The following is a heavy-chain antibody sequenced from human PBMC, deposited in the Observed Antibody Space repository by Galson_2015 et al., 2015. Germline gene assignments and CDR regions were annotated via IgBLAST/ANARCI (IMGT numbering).Heavy chain of an antibody. V-gene: IGHV3-21*01. CDR2: IGSRSSDI. D-gene: IGHD4-17*01. CDR1: GFTFCSYS. CDR3: ASTHFGDYSRYYGMDV. J-gene: IGHJ6*02. Sequence: SLRLSCAASGFTFCSYSMNWVRQAPGKGLEWVSSIGSRSSDIDYADSVRGRFTISRDNAKNSLHLQMNSLRTEDTAVYYCASTHFGDYSRYYGMDVWGQGSTVTVTS.